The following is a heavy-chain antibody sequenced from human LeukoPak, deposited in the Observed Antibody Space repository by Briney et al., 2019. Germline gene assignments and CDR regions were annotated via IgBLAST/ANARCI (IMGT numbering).Heavy chain of an antibody. V-gene: IGHV3-21*01. Sequence: PGGSLRLSCAASGFTFSSYTINWVRQTPGRGLEWVSSISGDGTYIYYADSVKGRFTISRDNAKNSLYLQTNNLRVEDTAVYYCARDAKTQDSSQPDYWGQGTLVTVSS. J-gene: IGHJ4*02. D-gene: IGHD6-13*01. CDR2: ISGDGTYI. CDR3: ARDAKTQDSSQPDY. CDR1: GFTFSSYT.